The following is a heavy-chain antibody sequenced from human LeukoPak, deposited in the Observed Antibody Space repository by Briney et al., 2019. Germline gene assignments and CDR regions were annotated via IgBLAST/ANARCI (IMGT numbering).Heavy chain of an antibody. V-gene: IGHV3-21*01. Sequence: GGSLRLSCAASGFTFSSYEMNWVRQAPGKGLEWVSSISSSSSYIYYADSVKGRFTISRDNAKNSLYLQMNSLRAEDTAVYYCARVGYCSGGSCYLFDYWGQGTLVTVSS. D-gene: IGHD2-15*01. CDR2: ISSSSSYI. J-gene: IGHJ4*02. CDR3: ARVGYCSGGSCYLFDY. CDR1: GFTFSSYE.